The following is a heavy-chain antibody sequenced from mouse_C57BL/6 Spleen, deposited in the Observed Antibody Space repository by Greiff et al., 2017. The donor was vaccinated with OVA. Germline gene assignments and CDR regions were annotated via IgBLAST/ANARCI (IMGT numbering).Heavy chain of an antibody. V-gene: IGHV1-69*01. CDR1: GYTFTSYW. J-gene: IGHJ2*01. CDR3: ARGDGNPYFDY. D-gene: IGHD2-1*01. CDR2: IDPSDSYT. Sequence: VQLQQPGAELVMPGASVKLSCKASGYTFTSYWMHWVKQRPGQGLEWIGEIDPSDSYTNYNQKFKGKSTLTVDKSSSTAYMQLSSLTSEDSAVYYCARGDGNPYFDYWGQGTTLTVSS.